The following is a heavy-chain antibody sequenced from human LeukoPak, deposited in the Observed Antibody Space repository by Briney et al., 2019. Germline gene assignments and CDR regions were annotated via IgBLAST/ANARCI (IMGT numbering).Heavy chain of an antibody. D-gene: IGHD3-9*01. Sequence: PGGSLRLSCAASGFTFSVHYMDWVRQAPGKGLEWVGRIRNKVNSYSTEYAASVKGRFTISRDDSKNSLYLQMNSLKTEDTAVYYCARVRYYLDYWGQGTLVTVSS. CDR2: IRNKVNSYST. V-gene: IGHV3-72*01. CDR3: ARVRYYLDY. CDR1: GFTFSVHY. J-gene: IGHJ4*02.